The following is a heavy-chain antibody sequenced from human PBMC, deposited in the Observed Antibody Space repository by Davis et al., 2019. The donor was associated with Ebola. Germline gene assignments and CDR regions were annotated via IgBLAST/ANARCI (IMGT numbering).Heavy chain of an antibody. Sequence: SETLSLTCTVSGGSISSGDYYWSWIRQPPGKGLEWIGYIYYSGSTNYNPSLKSRVTISVDTSKNLFSLELSSVIAADTAVYYCARRGGDAFDIWGQGTMVTVSS. J-gene: IGHJ3*02. CDR2: IYYSGST. V-gene: IGHV4-61*08. CDR3: ARRGGDAFDI. CDR1: GGSISSGDYY. D-gene: IGHD1-26*01.